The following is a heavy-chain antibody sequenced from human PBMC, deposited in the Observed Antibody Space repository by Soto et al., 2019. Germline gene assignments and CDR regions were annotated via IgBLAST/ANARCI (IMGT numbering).Heavy chain of an antibody. Sequence: ASVKVSCKASGYTFTSYGISWVRQAPGQGLEWMGWISAYNGNTNYAQKLQGRVTVTTDTSTSTAYMELRSLRSDDTAVYYCAVCSGGSCYSLDFGSWGQGTLVTVSS. D-gene: IGHD2-15*01. CDR1: GYTFTSYG. J-gene: IGHJ4*02. CDR2: ISAYNGNT. V-gene: IGHV1-18*01. CDR3: AVCSGGSCYSLDFGS.